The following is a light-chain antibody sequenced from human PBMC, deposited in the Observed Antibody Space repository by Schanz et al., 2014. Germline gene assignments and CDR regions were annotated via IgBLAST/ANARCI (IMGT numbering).Light chain of an antibody. J-gene: IGLJ3*02. CDR2: EGS. V-gene: IGLV2-14*01. Sequence: QSALTQPASVSGSPGQSITISCTGTSSDVGGYNYVSWYQHHPGKAPKLMIYEGSKRPSGVSNRFSGSKSGNTASLTISGLQAEDEADYYCSSYTSSSPWVFGGGTKLTVL. CDR1: SSDVGGYNY. CDR3: SSYTSSSPWV.